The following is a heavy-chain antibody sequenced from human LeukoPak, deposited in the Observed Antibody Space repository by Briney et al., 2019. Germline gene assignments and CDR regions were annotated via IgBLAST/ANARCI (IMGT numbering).Heavy chain of an antibody. CDR2: IYYKGST. CDR1: GGSINSHY. CDR3: VRRDNTGWNYFDY. V-gene: IGHV4-59*08. D-gene: IGHD6-19*01. J-gene: IGHJ4*02. Sequence: SETLSLTCTVSGGSINSHYGSWIRQPPGKGLEWIGDIYYKGSTNYNPSLKSRVTISVDTSKNHLSLKLTSVLAADTAIYYCVRRDNTGWNYFDYWGQGILVTVSS.